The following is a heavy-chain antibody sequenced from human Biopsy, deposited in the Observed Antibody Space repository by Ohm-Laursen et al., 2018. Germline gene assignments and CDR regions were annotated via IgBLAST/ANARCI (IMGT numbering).Heavy chain of an antibody. CDR3: ATKLTGYFHH. Sequence: SSVKVFCNAPGGTFSNYGVNWVRQAPGQGLEWLGGNIPILGTGNYAQKFQDRVTVAADTSTSTATMELRSLRSDDTAVYYCATKLTGYFHHWGQGTLVIVSS. CDR1: GGTFSNYG. D-gene: IGHD3-9*01. J-gene: IGHJ1*01. CDR2: NIPILGTG. V-gene: IGHV1-69*06.